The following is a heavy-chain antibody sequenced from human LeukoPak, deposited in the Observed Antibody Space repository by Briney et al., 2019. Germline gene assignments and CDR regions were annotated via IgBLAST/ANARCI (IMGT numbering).Heavy chain of an antibody. CDR1: GFIFSDYY. J-gene: IGHJ4*02. Sequence: GGSLRLSCAASGFIFSDYYMSWIRQAPGKGLEWVSYISSGGSSIYYADSVKGRFTISRDNAKNSLYLQMNSLRAEDTAVYYCAREPYYDSSGYCLDYWGQGTLVTVSS. CDR3: AREPYYDSSGYCLDY. CDR2: ISSGGSSI. D-gene: IGHD3-22*01. V-gene: IGHV3-11*01.